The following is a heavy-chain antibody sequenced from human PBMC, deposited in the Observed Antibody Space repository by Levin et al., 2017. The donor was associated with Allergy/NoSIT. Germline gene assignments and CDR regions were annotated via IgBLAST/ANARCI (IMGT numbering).Heavy chain of an antibody. Sequence: AGGSLRLSCAASGFVFNNYAMHWVRXXPGKGLEWVAVIWYDAGKKYYADSVKGRFTISRDNSKNTLYLQMTSLRAEDTAVYYCARDLVAANYYYYGVDVWGQGTTVTVSS. V-gene: IGHV3-33*01. J-gene: IGHJ6*02. CDR3: ARDLVAANYYYYGVDV. D-gene: IGHD2-15*01. CDR1: GFVFNNYA. CDR2: IWYDAGKK.